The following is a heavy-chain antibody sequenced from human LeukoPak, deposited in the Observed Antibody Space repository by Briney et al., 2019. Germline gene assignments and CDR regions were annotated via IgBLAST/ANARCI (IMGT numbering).Heavy chain of an antibody. CDR1: GFTFSNYF. Sequence: SGGSLRLSCAVSGFTFSNYFFNWVRQAPGKGLEWVSGIGGSGGATYYADSVKGRFTISRDNSRNTLYLQINSLRAEDTAVYYCAREGVAVDLDYWGQGTLVTVSS. D-gene: IGHD6-19*01. V-gene: IGHV3-23*01. CDR2: IGGSGGAT. CDR3: AREGVAVDLDY. J-gene: IGHJ4*02.